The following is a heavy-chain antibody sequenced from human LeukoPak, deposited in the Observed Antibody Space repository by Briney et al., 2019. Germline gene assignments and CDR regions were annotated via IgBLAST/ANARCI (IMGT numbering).Heavy chain of an antibody. V-gene: IGHV1-69*05. J-gene: IGHJ4*02. Sequence: GASVKVSCKASGYTFTSYDINWVRQATGQGLEWMGGIIPIFGTANYAQKFQGRVTITTDESTSTAYMELSSLRSEDTAVYYCARESSYYDFWSGYDYWGQGTLVTVSS. D-gene: IGHD3-3*01. CDR1: GYTFTSYD. CDR3: ARESSYYDFWSGYDY. CDR2: IIPIFGTA.